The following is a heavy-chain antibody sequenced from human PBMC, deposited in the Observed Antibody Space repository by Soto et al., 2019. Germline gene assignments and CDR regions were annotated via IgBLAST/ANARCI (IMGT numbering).Heavy chain of an antibody. D-gene: IGHD2-2*01. J-gene: IGHJ5*02. CDR2: IYHSGTT. CDR3: ARVIGNQLVGWFDP. V-gene: IGHV4-31*01. CDR1: GGSISSGGYY. Sequence: QVQLQESGPGLVKPSQTLSLTCTVSGGSISSGGYYWSWIRQHPGKGLEWIGYIYHSGTTYYNPSLQSQVTISDDTLKNPFSLKLTSVTAADTAVYDCARVIGNQLVGWFDPWGQGTLVTVSS.